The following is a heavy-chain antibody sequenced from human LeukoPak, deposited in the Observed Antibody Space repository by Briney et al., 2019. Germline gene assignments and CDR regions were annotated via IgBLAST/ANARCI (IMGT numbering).Heavy chain of an antibody. CDR3: ARDGGRGVVVVAATPGYYYGMDV. CDR2: IIPIFGTA. J-gene: IGHJ6*04. Sequence: SVKVSCKASGGTFSSYAISWVRQAPGQGLEWMGGIIPIFGTANYAQKFQGRVTITADKPTSTAYMELSSLRSEDTAVYYCARDGGRGVVVVAATPGYYYGMDVWGKGTTVTVSS. CDR1: GGTFSSYA. D-gene: IGHD2-15*01. V-gene: IGHV1-69*06.